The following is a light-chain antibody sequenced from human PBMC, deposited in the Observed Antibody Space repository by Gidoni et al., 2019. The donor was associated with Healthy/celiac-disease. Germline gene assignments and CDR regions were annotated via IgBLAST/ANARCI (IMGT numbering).Light chain of an antibody. Sequence: DIVLTQSPATLSLSPGERATLSCRASQSVSSYLAWYQQKPGQAPRLLIYDAYNRATGIPARFSGSGSGTDFTLNISSLEPEDFAVYYCQQRSNWPPYTFGQGTKLEIK. CDR2: DAY. J-gene: IGKJ2*01. V-gene: IGKV3-11*01. CDR1: QSVSSY. CDR3: QQRSNWPPYT.